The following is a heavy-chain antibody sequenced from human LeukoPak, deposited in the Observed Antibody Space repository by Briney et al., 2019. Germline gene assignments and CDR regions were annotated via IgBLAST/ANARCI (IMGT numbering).Heavy chain of an antibody. CDR3: ARGGMGANSQEYFYYGMDV. Sequence: GGSLRLSCAAAGFSFSTYSMNWVRQTPGKGLEWVSSISRTSSYIYYADSVKGRFTLFRDNGKNSLYLQMNSLRAEDTAVYYCARGGMGANSQEYFYYGMDVWGQGTTVTVSS. CDR1: GFSFSTYS. CDR2: ISRTSSYI. V-gene: IGHV3-21*01. J-gene: IGHJ6*02. D-gene: IGHD2-8*01.